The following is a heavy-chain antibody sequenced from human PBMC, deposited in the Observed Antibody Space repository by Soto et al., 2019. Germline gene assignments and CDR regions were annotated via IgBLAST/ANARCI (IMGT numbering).Heavy chain of an antibody. Sequence: PSETLSLTCTVSGGSLSSYYWTWIRQSPGKGLERIGYVYFSGNTNYNPSLKSRVTISIDTSKNQFSLRLASVTAADTAFYYCGSVRPSGYVLSWGQGTLVTVSS. D-gene: IGHD6-25*01. CDR3: GSVRPSGYVLS. CDR2: VYFSGNT. CDR1: GGSLSSYY. V-gene: IGHV4-59*01. J-gene: IGHJ5*02.